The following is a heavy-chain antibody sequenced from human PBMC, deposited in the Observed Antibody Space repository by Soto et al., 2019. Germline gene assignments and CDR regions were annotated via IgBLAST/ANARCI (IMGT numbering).Heavy chain of an antibody. V-gene: IGHV3-30*18. J-gene: IGHJ6*02. CDR1: GFTFSSYG. Sequence: GGSLRLSCAASGFTFSSYGMHWVRQAPGKGLDWVAVISCDGSNKYYADSVKGRFTISRDNSKNTLYLQMNSLRAEDTAVYYCAKDRKTIFGVVPFSGGMDVWGQGTTVTVSS. CDR2: ISCDGSNK. D-gene: IGHD3-3*01. CDR3: AKDRKTIFGVVPFSGGMDV.